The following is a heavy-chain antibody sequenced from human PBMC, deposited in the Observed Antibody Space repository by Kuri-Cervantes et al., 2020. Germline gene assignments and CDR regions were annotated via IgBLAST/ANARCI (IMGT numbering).Heavy chain of an antibody. D-gene: IGHD6-19*01. V-gene: IGHV3-20*04. CDR3: ARSRAVSDAFDI. CDR1: GLIFGSYG. Sequence: GESLKISCAVSGLIFGSYGMHWVRQAPGKGLEWASGINWNGGRTGYADSVKGRLTISRDNAKNSLYLQMNSLRAEDTAFYYRARSRAVSDAFDIWGQGTLVTVSS. CDR2: INWNGGRT. J-gene: IGHJ3*02.